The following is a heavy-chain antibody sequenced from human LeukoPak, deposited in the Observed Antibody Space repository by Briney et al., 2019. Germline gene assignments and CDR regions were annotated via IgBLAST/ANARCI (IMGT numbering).Heavy chain of an antibody. CDR2: IYYSGST. J-gene: IGHJ5*02. Sequence: SETLSLTCTVSGGSISSYYWSWIRQPPGKGLEWIGYIYYSGSTNYNPSLKSRVTISVDTSKNQFSLKLSSVTAADTAVYCCARAYCGGDCYEGWFDPWGQGTLVTVSS. D-gene: IGHD2-21*02. CDR1: GGSISSYY. CDR3: ARAYCGGDCYEGWFDP. V-gene: IGHV4-59*01.